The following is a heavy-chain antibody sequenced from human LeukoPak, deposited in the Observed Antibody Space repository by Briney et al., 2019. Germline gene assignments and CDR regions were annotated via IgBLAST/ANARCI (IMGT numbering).Heavy chain of an antibody. J-gene: IGHJ2*01. Sequence: GGSLRLSCAASGFTLSNFDMHWVRQPPGKGLEWVSSIAPSGERYYADSVKGRFTISREIGTHALFLQMDSLRAEDTAVYYCAKVGIRISLIVVVFTTADDWYFDLWGRGTLVTVSS. CDR3: AKVGIRISLIVVVFTTADDWYFDL. V-gene: IGHV3-13*01. D-gene: IGHD3-22*01. CDR1: GFTLSNFD. CDR2: IAPSGER.